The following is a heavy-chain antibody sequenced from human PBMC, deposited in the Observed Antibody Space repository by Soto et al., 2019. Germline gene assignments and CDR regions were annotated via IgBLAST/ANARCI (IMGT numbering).Heavy chain of an antibody. CDR2: ISYDGSNK. D-gene: IGHD3-3*01. J-gene: IGHJ5*02. CDR3: ARDKHVAIFGVVVGFEYNWFDP. V-gene: IGHV3-30-3*01. CDR1: GFTFSSYA. Sequence: GGSLRLSCAASGFTFSSYAMHWVRQAPGKGLEWVAVISYDGSNKYYADSVKGRFTISRDNSKNTLYLQMNSLRAEDTAVYYCARDKHVAIFGVVVGFEYNWFDPWGQGTLVTVSS.